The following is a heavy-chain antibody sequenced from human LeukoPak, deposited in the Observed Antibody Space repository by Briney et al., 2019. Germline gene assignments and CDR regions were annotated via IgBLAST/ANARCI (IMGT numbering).Heavy chain of an antibody. CDR3: AKICVGYSHGCFEY. Sequence: PGGSLRLSCAASGFTFSSYAMSWVRQAPGKGLEWVSTISGSGGRTYYAESVKGRLTISRDTSKNTLFLQMNSLRAEDTAVYYCAKICVGYSHGCFEYWGQGTLVTVSS. V-gene: IGHV3-23*01. D-gene: IGHD5-18*01. CDR1: GFTFSSYA. CDR2: ISGSGGRT. J-gene: IGHJ4*02.